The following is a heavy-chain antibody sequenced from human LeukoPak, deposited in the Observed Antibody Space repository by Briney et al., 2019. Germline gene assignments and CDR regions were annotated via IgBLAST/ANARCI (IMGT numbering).Heavy chain of an antibody. CDR2: ISAYNGNT. D-gene: IGHD5-12*01. CDR1: GYTFTSYG. V-gene: IGHV1-18*01. Sequence: GASVKVSCKASGYTFTSYGISWVRQAPGQGLEWMGWISAYNGNTDYAQKLQGRVTMTTDTSTSTAYMELRSLRSDDTAVYYCARVQSVGGYPMGGWFDPWGQGTLVTVSS. CDR3: ARVQSVGGYPMGGWFDP. J-gene: IGHJ5*02.